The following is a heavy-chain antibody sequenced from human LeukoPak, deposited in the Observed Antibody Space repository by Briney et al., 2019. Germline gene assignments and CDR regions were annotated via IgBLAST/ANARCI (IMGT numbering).Heavy chain of an antibody. Sequence: SETLSLTCTVSGGSISSYYWSWIRQPPGKGLEWIGYIYYSGSTNYNPSLKSRVTMSVGTAKNQFSLKLTSVTAADTAVYYCARHITVTYDAFDLWGRGTMVTVSS. CDR3: ARHITVTYDAFDL. CDR1: GGSISSYY. V-gene: IGHV4-59*08. D-gene: IGHD6-19*01. J-gene: IGHJ3*01. CDR2: IYYSGST.